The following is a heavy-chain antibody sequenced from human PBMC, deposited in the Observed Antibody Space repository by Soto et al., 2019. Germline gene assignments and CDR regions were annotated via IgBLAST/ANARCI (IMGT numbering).Heavy chain of an antibody. CDR2: IKEDGSVK. CDR3: VRVYPVVSPY. CDR1: GFTFSTYW. D-gene: IGHD2-21*01. J-gene: IGHJ4*02. Sequence: EVQLVESGGGLVQPGGSLRLSCAASGFTFSTYWMSWVRQAPGKGLEWVADIKEDGSVKKYVDSVKGRFTISRDNARNSVYLQMNSLRAEDTAVYYCVRVYPVVSPYWGQGTLVTVSS. V-gene: IGHV3-7*01.